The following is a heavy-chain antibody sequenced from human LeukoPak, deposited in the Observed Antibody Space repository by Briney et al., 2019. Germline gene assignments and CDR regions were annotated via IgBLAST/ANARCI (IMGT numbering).Heavy chain of an antibody. CDR3: AKRQGSGWYNPAFDY. D-gene: IGHD6-19*01. CDR2: ISGSGDNT. Sequence: GGSLRLSCAASGFTFSRHAMSWVRQPPGKGLEWVSSISGSGDNTYYADSVKGRFTISRDNFKNTLDLQMNSLTADDTAVYYCAKRQGSGWYNPAFDYWGQGTLVTVSS. J-gene: IGHJ4*02. CDR1: GFTFSRHA. V-gene: IGHV3-23*01.